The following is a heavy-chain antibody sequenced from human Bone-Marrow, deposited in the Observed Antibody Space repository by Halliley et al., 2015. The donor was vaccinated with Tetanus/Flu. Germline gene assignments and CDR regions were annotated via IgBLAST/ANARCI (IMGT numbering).Heavy chain of an antibody. V-gene: IGHV3-21*01. CDR2: ISSSSTYT. J-gene: IGHJ5*02. Sequence: SLRLSCAASGFTFNDFSMNWVRQAPGKGLEWVSYISSSSTYTYYADSVKGRFSISRDDAKTSLYLQMNSLRADDTAVYYCARHILGYCSGGSSSPGWFDPWGQGTLVTVSS. D-gene: IGHD2-15*01. CDR1: GFTFNDFS. CDR3: ARHILGYCSGGSSSPGWFDP.